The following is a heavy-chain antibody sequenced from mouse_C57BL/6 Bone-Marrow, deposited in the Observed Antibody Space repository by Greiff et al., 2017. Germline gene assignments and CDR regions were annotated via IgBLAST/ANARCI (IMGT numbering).Heavy chain of an antibody. J-gene: IGHJ4*01. D-gene: IGHD1-1*01. V-gene: IGHV3-2*02. Sequence: EVKLLESGPGLVKPSQSLSLTCTVTGYSITSDYAWNWIRQFPGNKLEWMGYISYSGSTSYNPSLKSRISITRDTSKNQFFLQLNSVTTEDTATYYCARLHYGSSYDYYAMDYWGQGTSVTVSS. CDR2: ISYSGST. CDR1: GYSITSDYA. CDR3: ARLHYGSSYDYYAMDY.